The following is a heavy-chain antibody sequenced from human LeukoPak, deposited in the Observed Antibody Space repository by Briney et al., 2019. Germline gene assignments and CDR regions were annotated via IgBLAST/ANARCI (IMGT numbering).Heavy chain of an antibody. V-gene: IGHV1-69*06. CDR1: GGTFSNYA. CDR3: ARSLAVAGRSQNYYYYMDV. Sequence: WASVKVSCKASGGTFSNYAISWVRQAPGQGLEWMGGIIPIFGTANYAQKFQGRVTITADKSTSTAYMELSSLRSEDTAVYYCARSLAVAGRSQNYYYYMDVWGKGTTVTVSS. CDR2: IIPIFGTA. J-gene: IGHJ6*03. D-gene: IGHD6-19*01.